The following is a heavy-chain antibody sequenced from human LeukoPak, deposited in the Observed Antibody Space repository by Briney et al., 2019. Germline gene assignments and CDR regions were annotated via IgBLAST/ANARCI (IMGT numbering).Heavy chain of an antibody. Sequence: GGSLRLSCAASGFTFSSYEMNWVRQAPGKGLEWVSGITGNGATTYYADSVKGRFTISRDNSRNTVYLQMNSLRAEDTAVYYCANDLGWIQLNLGRGQGTLVTVSS. CDR2: ITGNGATT. D-gene: IGHD5-18*01. CDR3: ANDLGWIQLNLG. J-gene: IGHJ4*02. V-gene: IGHV3-23*01. CDR1: GFTFSSYE.